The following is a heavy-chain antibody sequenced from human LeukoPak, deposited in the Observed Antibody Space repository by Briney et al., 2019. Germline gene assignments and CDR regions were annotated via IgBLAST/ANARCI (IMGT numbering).Heavy chain of an antibody. CDR1: GFPFRTYA. CDR3: ARDWLNRYCSGGSCYSGLDY. CDR2: ISSSGSTI. Sequence: GSLRLSCAASGFPFRTYAMAWVRQAPGKGLEWVSYISSSGSTIYYADSVKGRFTISRDNAKNSLYLQMNSLRAEDTAVYYCARDWLNRYCSGGSCYSGLDYWGQGTLVTVSS. V-gene: IGHV3-48*04. J-gene: IGHJ4*02. D-gene: IGHD2-15*01.